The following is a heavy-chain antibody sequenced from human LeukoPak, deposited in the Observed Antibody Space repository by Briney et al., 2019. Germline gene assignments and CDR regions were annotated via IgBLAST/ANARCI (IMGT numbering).Heavy chain of an antibody. CDR3: ARCSSWHIYFDY. CDR2: TSSNGGST. Sequence: GGSLRLSCAASGFTFSSYSMHWVRQAPGKGLEFVSATSSNGGSTYYANSVKGRFTISRDISKNTLYLQMSSLRAEDTAVYYCARCSSWHIYFDYWGQGTLVTVSS. CDR1: GFTFSSYS. J-gene: IGHJ4*02. D-gene: IGHD6-13*01. V-gene: IGHV3-64*01.